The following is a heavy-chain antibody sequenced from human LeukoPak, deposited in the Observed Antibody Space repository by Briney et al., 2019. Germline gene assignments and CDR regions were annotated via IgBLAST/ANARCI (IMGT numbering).Heavy chain of an antibody. V-gene: IGHV4-31*03. CDR2: IYYSGST. D-gene: IGHD4-17*01. CDR1: GGSISSGGYY. Sequence: SQTLSLTCTVSGGSISSGGYYWSWIRQHPGKGLEWIGYIYYSGSTYYNPSLKSRVTISVDTSKNQFSLKLSSVTAADTAVYYCATGGATTVTPYFDYWGQGTLVTVSS. J-gene: IGHJ4*02. CDR3: ATGGATTVTPYFDY.